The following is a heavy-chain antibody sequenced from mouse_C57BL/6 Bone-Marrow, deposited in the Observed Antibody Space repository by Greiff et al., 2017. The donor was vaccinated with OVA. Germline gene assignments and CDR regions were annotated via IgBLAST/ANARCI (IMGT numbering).Heavy chain of an antibody. CDR3: ARKRGGLWFAY. CDR2: ISYDGSN. Sequence: EVQLQQSGPGLVKPSQSLSLTCSVTGYSITSGYYWNWIRQFPGNKLEWMGYISYDGSNNYNPSLKNRISITRDTSKNQFFLKLNSVTTEDTATYYCARKRGGLWFAYWGQGTLVTVSA. D-gene: IGHD3-3*01. V-gene: IGHV3-6*01. CDR1: GYSITSGYY. J-gene: IGHJ3*01.